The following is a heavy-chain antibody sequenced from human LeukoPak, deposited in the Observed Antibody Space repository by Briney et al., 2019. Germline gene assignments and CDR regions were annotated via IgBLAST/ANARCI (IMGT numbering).Heavy chain of an antibody. J-gene: IGHJ4*02. D-gene: IGHD6-13*01. Sequence: GASVKVSCKASGYTFTSYYMHWVRQAPGQGLEWMGIINPSGGSTSYAQKFQGRVTMTRDTSTSTVYMELSSLRSEDTAVYYCARDPGQQLSYHYFDYWGQGTLVTVSS. CDR3: ARDPGQQLSYHYFDY. V-gene: IGHV1-46*01. CDR1: GYTFTSYY. CDR2: INPSGGST.